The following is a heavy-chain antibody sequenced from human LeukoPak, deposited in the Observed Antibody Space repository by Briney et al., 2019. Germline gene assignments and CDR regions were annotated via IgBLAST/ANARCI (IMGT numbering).Heavy chain of an antibody. D-gene: IGHD3-22*01. CDR2: IYYSGST. CDR1: GGSISSYY. CDR3: ARDLGGDYYDSSGYYLEIPNNWFDP. V-gene: IGHV4-59*12. J-gene: IGHJ5*02. Sequence: SETLSLTCTVSGGSISSYYWSWIRQPPGKGLEWIGYIYYSGSTNYNPSLKSRVTMSVDTSKNQFSLKLSSVTAADTAVYYCARDLGGDYYDSSGYYLEIPNNWFDPWGQGTLVTVSS.